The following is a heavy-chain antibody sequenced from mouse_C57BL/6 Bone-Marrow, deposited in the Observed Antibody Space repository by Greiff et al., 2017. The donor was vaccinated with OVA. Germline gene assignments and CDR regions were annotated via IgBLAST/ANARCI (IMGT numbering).Heavy chain of an antibody. Sequence: QVQLKESGAELVRPGASVKLSCKASGYTFTDYYINWVKQRPGQGLEWIARIYPGSGNTYYNEKFKGKATLTAEKSSSTAYMQLSSLTSEDSAVYFCARLLRYYYYAMDYWGQGTSVTVSS. CDR3: ARLLRYYYYAMDY. V-gene: IGHV1-76*01. CDR2: IYPGSGNT. CDR1: GYTFTDYY. J-gene: IGHJ4*01. D-gene: IGHD1-1*01.